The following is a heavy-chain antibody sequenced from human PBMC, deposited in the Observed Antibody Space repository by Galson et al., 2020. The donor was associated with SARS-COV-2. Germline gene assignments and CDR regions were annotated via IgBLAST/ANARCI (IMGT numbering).Heavy chain of an antibody. CDR3: ARERGAVAYYFGY. J-gene: IGHJ4*02. CDR1: GFTFTTFA. V-gene: IGHV3-30*04. D-gene: IGHD6-19*01. CDR2: ISYDGTDK. Sequence: GGSLRLSCAASGFTFTTFAMHWVRQAPGKGLEWVAVISYDGTDKDYADSVKGRFTISRDTSTNTLYLHMSSLRADDSAVYYCARERGAVAYYFGYGGRGTLVSVSS.